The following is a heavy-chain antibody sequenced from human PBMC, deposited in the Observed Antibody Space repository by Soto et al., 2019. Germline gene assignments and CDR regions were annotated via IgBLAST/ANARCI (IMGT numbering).Heavy chain of an antibody. V-gene: IGHV4-4*07. CDR1: GACLAGYY. CDR3: VGYGTKNLLDWFDP. D-gene: IGHD1-1*01. J-gene: IGHJ5*02. Sequence: PSETLSLGCNVSGACLAGYYGSWIRHPPGNVLEWIGRIYSPXSTDSNPPHKRRLTMSVDMSKKQLSLTLSCVNAADTAMYYCVGYGTKNLLDWFDPGRQRILVTVSS. CDR2: IYSPXST.